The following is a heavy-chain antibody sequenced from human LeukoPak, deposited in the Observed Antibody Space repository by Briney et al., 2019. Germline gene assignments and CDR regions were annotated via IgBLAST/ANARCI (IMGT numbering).Heavy chain of an antibody. CDR3: AKDLTDTAMGFDY. V-gene: IGHV3-9*01. D-gene: IGHD5-18*01. Sequence: PGRSVSLFCAASGFTFDDYDMHWVRQARGKGLEWVSGISWYSGSIGYADSVKGRFTISRDNAKNSLYLQMNSLRAEDTALYYCAKDLTDTAMGFDYWGQGTLVTVSS. CDR1: GFTFDDYD. J-gene: IGHJ4*02. CDR2: ISWYSGSI.